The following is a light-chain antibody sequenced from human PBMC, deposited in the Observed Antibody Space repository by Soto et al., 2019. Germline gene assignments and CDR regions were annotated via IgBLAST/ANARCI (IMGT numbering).Light chain of an antibody. J-gene: IGLJ3*02. CDR1: SSNIGAGYD. Sequence: QSVLTQPPSVSGAPGQRVTISCTGSSSNIGAGYDVHWYQQLPGTAPKLLIYGNSNRPSGVPDRFSGSKSGTSASLAITGLQAEDEADYYCQSYDSRVRVFGGGTKVTVL. V-gene: IGLV1-40*01. CDR3: QSYDSRVRV. CDR2: GNS.